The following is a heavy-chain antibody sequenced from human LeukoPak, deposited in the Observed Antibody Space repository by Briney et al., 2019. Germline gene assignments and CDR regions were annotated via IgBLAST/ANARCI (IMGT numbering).Heavy chain of an antibody. D-gene: IGHD6-13*01. V-gene: IGHV4-59*01. CDR2: IYYSGST. J-gene: IGHJ4*02. Sequence: PSETLSLTCTVSGGSISSYYWSWIRQPPGKGLEWIGYIYYSGSTNYNPSLKSRVTISVDTSKNQFSLKLSSVTAADTAVYYCASLFRDSSSWYVDYWGQGTLVTVSS. CDR1: GGSISSYY. CDR3: ASLFRDSSSWYVDY.